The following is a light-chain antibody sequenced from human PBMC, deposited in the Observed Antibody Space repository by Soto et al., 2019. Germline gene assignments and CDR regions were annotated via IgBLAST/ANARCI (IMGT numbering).Light chain of an antibody. CDR1: QTVGGRY. Sequence: EIVLTQSAATLSLSLGERATLSCRASQTVGGRYFAWCQQKPGQTPRLLIYGASTRAAGVPDRFSGSGSGTDFSLTINRLEPEDFAVYYCLQYVSSPWTFGQGTKVEV. V-gene: IGKV3-20*01. CDR2: GAS. CDR3: LQYVSSPWT. J-gene: IGKJ1*01.